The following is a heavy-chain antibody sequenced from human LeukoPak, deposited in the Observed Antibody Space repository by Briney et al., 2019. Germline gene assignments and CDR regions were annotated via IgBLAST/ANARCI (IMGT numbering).Heavy chain of an antibody. CDR3: ARDRPGDV. Sequence: GGSLRLSCAASGFTFSSYEMHWVRQAPGKGLEYVSAISSNGDSTYYANFMKGRFTISRDNSKNTLYLQMGSLRPEDMAVYYCARDRPGDVWGEGTTVTVSS. J-gene: IGHJ6*04. CDR1: GFTFSSYE. V-gene: IGHV3-64*01. CDR2: ISSNGDST.